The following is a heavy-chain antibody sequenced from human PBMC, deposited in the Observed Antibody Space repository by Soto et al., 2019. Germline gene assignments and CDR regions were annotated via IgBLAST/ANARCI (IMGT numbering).Heavy chain of an antibody. CDR1: GFTFGISS. V-gene: IGHV3-21*05. CDR2: ISPINGHI. CDR3: VRDLAYAFDI. J-gene: IGHJ3*02. Sequence: GGSLRLSCAASGFTFGISSMNWVRQAPGKGLEWVSFISPINGHIYYADSVKGRFTISRDNAKTSLYLQMNSLRAEDTAVYYCVRDLAYAFDIWGQGTMVTVSS.